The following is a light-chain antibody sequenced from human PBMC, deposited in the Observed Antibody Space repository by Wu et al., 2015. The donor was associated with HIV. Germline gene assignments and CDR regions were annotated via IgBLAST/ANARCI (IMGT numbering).Light chain of an antibody. J-gene: IGKJ1*01. CDR1: QSISNN. Sequence: EIVLTQSPGTLSLSPGARATLSCRASQSISNNLAWYQQKPGQAPRLLIYTASTRATGIPARFSGSGSGTDFTLTIRRLEPEDLAVYYCHLYSSAWTFGQGTKVEVK. V-gene: IGKV3-20*01. CDR3: HLYSSAWT. CDR2: TAS.